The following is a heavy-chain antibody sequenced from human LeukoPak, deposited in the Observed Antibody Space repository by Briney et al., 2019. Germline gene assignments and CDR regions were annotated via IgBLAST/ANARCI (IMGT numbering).Heavy chain of an antibody. CDR1: GFTFSRCA. V-gene: IGHV3-64D*09. CDR2: INDYGSRT. J-gene: IGHJ4*02. D-gene: IGHD1-26*01. CDR3: VKDLSGSYTFDY. Sequence: GRSLRLSCSASGFTFSRCAMHWVRQGPGKGLEYVSGINDYGSRTHYGDSAKGRFIISRDDSRNTVFLHMNSLRGDDTALYYCVKDLSGSYTFDYWGQGILVTVSS.